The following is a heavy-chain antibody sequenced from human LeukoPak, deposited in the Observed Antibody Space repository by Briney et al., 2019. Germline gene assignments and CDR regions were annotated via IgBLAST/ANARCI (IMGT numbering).Heavy chain of an antibody. CDR1: GFTFRSYA. CDR3: AKVYGSGSYYGWYYYYGMDV. CDR2: VSGSGGST. D-gene: IGHD3-10*01. V-gene: IGHV3-23*01. J-gene: IGHJ6*02. Sequence: GGSLRLSCAASGFTFRSYAMSWVRQAPGKGLEWVSTVSGSGGSTYYADSVKGRFTISRDNSKNTLYLQMNSLRAEDTAVYYCAKVYGSGSYYGWYYYYGMDVWGQGTTVTVSS.